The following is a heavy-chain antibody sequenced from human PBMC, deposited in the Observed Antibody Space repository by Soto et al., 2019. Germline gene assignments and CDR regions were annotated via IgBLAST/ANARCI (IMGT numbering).Heavy chain of an antibody. CDR3: ARYLSYGGTTNRLLDY. Sequence: TSETLSLTCIVSGGSISGHYWGWIRQPPGKGLEWIGYIHYSGGTNYNPSLESRVTISVDTSKNQFSLELSSVTAGDTAVYYCARYLSYGGTTNRLLDYWGQGTLVTVSS. V-gene: IGHV4-59*11. D-gene: IGHD1-1*01. J-gene: IGHJ4*02. CDR2: IHYSGGT. CDR1: GGSISGHY.